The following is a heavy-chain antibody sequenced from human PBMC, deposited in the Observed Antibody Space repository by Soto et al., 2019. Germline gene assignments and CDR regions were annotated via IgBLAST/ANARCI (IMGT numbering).Heavy chain of an antibody. CDR3: ARTPVSRRYCSSTSCYFRWDY. Sequence: GGSLRLSCAASGFTFSSYWMSWVRQAPGKGLEWVANIKQDGSEKYYVDSVKGRFTISRDNAKNSLYLQMNSLRAEDTAVYYCARTPVSRRYCSSTSCYFRWDYWGQGTLVTVSS. J-gene: IGHJ4*02. D-gene: IGHD2-2*01. CDR1: GFTFSSYW. V-gene: IGHV3-7*01. CDR2: IKQDGSEK.